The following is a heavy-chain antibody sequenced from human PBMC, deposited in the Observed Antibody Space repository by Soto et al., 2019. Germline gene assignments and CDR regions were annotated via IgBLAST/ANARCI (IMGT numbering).Heavy chain of an antibody. CDR1: GFTFSDYY. D-gene: IGHD1-7*01. CDR2: ISSSSSYT. CDR3: TRGLENYSYFDY. V-gene: IGHV3-11*03. J-gene: IGHJ4*02. Sequence: LRLSCAASGFTFSDYYMSWIRQAPGKGLEWVSYISSSSSYTNYADSVKGRFTISRDNAKNSLYLQMNSLRAEDTAVYYCTRGLENYSYFDYWGQGILVTVSS.